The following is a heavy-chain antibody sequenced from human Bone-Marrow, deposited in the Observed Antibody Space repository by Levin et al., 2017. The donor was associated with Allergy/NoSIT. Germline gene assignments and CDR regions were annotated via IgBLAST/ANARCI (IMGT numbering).Heavy chain of an antibody. D-gene: IGHD6-13*01. V-gene: IGHV5-51*01. J-gene: IGHJ4*02. CDR3: ARHVATSSWAHFDY. Sequence: KVSCKGSGYSFSNYWIGWARQMPGKGLEWMGIFYPRDSTISYSPSFQGQVTISADKSISTAYVQWSSLKASDTAMYYCARHVATSSWAHFDYWGQGTLVTVSS. CDR1: GYSFSNYW. CDR2: FYPRDSTI.